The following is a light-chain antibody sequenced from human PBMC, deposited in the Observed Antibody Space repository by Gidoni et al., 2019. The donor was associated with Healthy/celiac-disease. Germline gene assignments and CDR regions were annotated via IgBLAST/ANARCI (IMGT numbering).Light chain of an antibody. V-gene: IGKV1-39*01. CDR3: QQSYSTPVT. CDR2: AAS. CDR1: QSISSY. Sequence: DSQMTQSPSSLSASVGDRVTITCRASQSISSYLNWYQQKPGKAPKLLISAASSLQSGVPTRFSGSGSGTDFPLTIRILHPEDFATYYCQQSYSTPVTFGGGTKVEIK. J-gene: IGKJ4*01.